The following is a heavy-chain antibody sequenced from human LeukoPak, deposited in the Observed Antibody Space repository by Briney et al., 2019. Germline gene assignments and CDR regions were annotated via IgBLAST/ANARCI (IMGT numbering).Heavy chain of an antibody. CDR2: IWDDGSNK. J-gene: IGHJ4*02. D-gene: IGHD2-2*02. Sequence: PGGSLRLSCAASGFTFSTYDMHWVRQAPGKGLEWVAAIWDDGSNKYYADSVKGRFTISRDNSKNTQYLQMNSLRAEDTAVYYCASALLGYCRSTGCYTGDCWGQGTLVTVFS. V-gene: IGHV3-33*01. CDR1: GFTFSTYD. CDR3: ASALLGYCRSTGCYTGDC.